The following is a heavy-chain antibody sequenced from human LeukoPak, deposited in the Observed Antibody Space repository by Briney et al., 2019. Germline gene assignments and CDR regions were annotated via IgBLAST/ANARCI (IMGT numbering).Heavy chain of an antibody. CDR3: ARPSPHYYYGMDV. CDR1: GFTFSGYA. J-gene: IGHJ6*02. Sequence: PGGSLRLSCAASGFTFSGYAMNWVRQAPGKGLEWVSAITNNGGSTYYADSVKGRFTISRDNSKNTLYLQMNSLRAEDTAVYYCARPSPHYYYGMDVWGQGTTVTVSS. V-gene: IGHV3-23*01. CDR2: ITNNGGST.